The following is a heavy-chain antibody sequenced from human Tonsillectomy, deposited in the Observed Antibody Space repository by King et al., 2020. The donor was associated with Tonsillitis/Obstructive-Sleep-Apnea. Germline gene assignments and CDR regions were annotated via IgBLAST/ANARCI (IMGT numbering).Heavy chain of an antibody. CDR1: GFTFSSYG. CDR2: IWYDGSNE. V-gene: IGHV3-33*01. CDR3: AREWSGGSWYFDY. Sequence: VQLVESGGGVVQPGRSLRLSCAASGFTFSSYGMHWVRQAPGKGLEWVAVIWYDGSNEYYVESVKGRFTISRDNSKNTLYLQMNSLRAEDTAVDYCAREWSGGSWYFDYWGQGILVTVSS. J-gene: IGHJ4*02. D-gene: IGHD1-26*01.